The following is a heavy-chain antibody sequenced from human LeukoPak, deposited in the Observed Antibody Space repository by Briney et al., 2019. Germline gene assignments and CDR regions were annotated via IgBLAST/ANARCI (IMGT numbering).Heavy chain of an antibody. J-gene: IGHJ4*02. Sequence: PSETLSLTCTVSGGSISSYYWSWIRQPPGKGLEWIGYIYYSGSTNYNPSLKSRVTISVVTSKNQFSLKLSSVTAADTAAYYCARAAAGTSPPNYWGQGSLVTVSS. CDR2: IYYSGST. CDR1: GGSISSYY. V-gene: IGHV4-59*01. CDR3: ARAAAGTSPPNY. D-gene: IGHD6-13*01.